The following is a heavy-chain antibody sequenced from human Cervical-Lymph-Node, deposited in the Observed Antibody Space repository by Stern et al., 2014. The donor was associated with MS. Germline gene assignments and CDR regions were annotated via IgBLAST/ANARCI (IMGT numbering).Heavy chain of an antibody. D-gene: IGHD5-24*01. CDR2: ISPIFGTA. J-gene: IGHJ4*02. V-gene: IGHV1-69*01. CDR1: GGTFSSNA. CDR3: ARGKRWLQLGFDY. Sequence: VQLVESGAEVKKPGSSVKVSCKASGGTFSSNAINWVRQAPGQGLEWMGGISPIFGTANYAQKSQGRVAITADESTSTAYMELSSLRSEDTAVYYCARGKRWLQLGFDYWGQGTLVTVSS.